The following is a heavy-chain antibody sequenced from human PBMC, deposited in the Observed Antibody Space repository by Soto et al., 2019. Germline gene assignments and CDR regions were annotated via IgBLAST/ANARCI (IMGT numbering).Heavy chain of an antibody. J-gene: IGHJ6*02. V-gene: IGHV4-61*01. D-gene: IGHD2-21*01. CDR2: IYYSGSA. Sequence: SETLSLTCTASGDSVTSVSDYWSWIRQPPGKGLEWIGYIYYSGSADYNPSLGSRVTISIDTAKNQFSLKLTCVTAADTAVYYCARGVGCGYYYSHMDLWGQGTPVTVSS. CDR3: ARGVGCGYYYSHMDL. CDR1: GDSVTSVSDY.